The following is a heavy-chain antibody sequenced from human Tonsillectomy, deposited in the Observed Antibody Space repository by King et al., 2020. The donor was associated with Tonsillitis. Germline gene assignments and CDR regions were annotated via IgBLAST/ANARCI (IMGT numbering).Heavy chain of an antibody. CDR1: GFTFSGYA. D-gene: IGHD3-3*01. CDR3: AKDSGDFWSGFLDYYYYYYMDV. J-gene: IGHJ6*03. Sequence: EVQLVESGGGLVQPGGSLRLSCASSGFTFSGYAMRWVRQAPGKGLEWGSTFIGSGTFTFYADSVKGRFTISRDNSKNTLYLQMNSLRAEDTAVYYCAKDSGDFWSGFLDYYYYYYMDVWGKGTTVTVSS. V-gene: IGHV3-23*04. CDR2: FIGSGTFT.